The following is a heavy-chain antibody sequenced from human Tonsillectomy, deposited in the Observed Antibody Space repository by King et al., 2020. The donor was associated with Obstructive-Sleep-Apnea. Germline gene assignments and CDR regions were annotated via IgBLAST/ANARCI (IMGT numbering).Heavy chain of an antibody. D-gene: IGHD3-16*01. Sequence: VQLVESGGGLVQPVRSLRLSCSASGFTFDDFAMHCVRQAPGKGLEWVLGISLSRGIKGYADSVKGRFTVSRYNAKNSLYLQMNSLRAEDTALYYCAKDMWAGYVLTHWGRGVLVTVSS. CDR1: GFTFDDFA. CDR2: ISLSRGIK. V-gene: IGHV3-9*01. J-gene: IGHJ4*02. CDR3: AKDMWAGYVLTH.